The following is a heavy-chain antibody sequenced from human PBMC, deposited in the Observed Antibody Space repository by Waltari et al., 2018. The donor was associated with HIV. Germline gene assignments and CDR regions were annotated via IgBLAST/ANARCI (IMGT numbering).Heavy chain of an antibody. J-gene: IGHJ3*02. CDR3: ARWDGGDGFDI. D-gene: IGHD3-16*01. CDR2: TYYRSKWDY. Sequence: QVQLQQSGPGLVKPSQPPPLTFAISGDPFSRNSSAWHWIRQSPSRGLEWLGRTYYRSKWDYDYAVSVKSRIAINPDTSNNQFSLQLNSVTPEDTAVYYCARWDGGDGFDIWGQGTMVTVSS. CDR1: GDPFSRNSSA. V-gene: IGHV6-1*01.